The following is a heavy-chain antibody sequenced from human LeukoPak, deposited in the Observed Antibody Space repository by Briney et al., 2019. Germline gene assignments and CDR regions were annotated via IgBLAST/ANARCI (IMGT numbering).Heavy chain of an antibody. CDR1: GFTFTNYN. D-gene: IGHD3-10*01. V-gene: IGHV1-46*01. J-gene: IGHJ4*02. CDR2: INPSGGST. CDR3: ARGILWFGESAPDY. Sequence: ASVKVSCMASGFTFTNYNLHWVRQAPGQRLEWMGIINPSGGSTNYAQNFQGRVTMTRDTSTSTVYMELSSLRSEDTAVYYCARGILWFGESAPDYWGQGTLVTVSS.